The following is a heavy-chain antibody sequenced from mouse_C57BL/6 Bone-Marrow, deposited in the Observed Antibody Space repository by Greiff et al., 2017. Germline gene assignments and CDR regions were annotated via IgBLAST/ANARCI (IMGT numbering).Heavy chain of an antibody. Sequence: VQLLQSGAELARPGASVKLSCTASGYTFTSYGISWVKQTTGQGLEWIAEICPRSGNTYYTEKFKGKATLTADNSSSTAYMELRSLTSEDSAVYFCAGPCSYWYFDVWGTGTTVTVSA. V-gene: IGHV1-81*01. CDR1: GYTFTSYG. J-gene: IGHJ1*03. CDR3: AGPCSYWYFDV. CDR2: ICPRSGNT.